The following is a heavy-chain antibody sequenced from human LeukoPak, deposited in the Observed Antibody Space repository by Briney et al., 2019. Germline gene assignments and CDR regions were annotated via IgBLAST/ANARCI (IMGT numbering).Heavy chain of an antibody. CDR1: GFTFSSYS. V-gene: IGHV3-21*01. CDR3: ARGSHWSGYYYYYGMDV. Sequence: GGSLRLSCAASGFTFSSYSMNWVRLALGKGLEWVSSISSSSSYIYYADSVKGRFTISRDNAKNSLYLQMNSLRAEDTAVYYCARGSHWSGYYYYYGMDVWGQGTTVTVSS. CDR2: ISSSSSYI. J-gene: IGHJ6*02. D-gene: IGHD3-3*01.